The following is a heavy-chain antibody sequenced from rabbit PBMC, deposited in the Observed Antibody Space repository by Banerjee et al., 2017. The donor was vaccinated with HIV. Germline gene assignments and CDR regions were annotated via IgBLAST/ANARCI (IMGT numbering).Heavy chain of an antibody. CDR3: ARSVAGADWSYAL. CDR2: INTSSGNT. CDR1: GFSFNNNYV. J-gene: IGHJ4*01. V-gene: IGHV1S45*01. D-gene: IGHD8-1*01. Sequence: QEQLEESGGDLVKPEGSLTLTCTASGFSFNNNYVMCWVRQAPGKGLEWIACINTSSGNTVYATWAKGRFTISKTSWTTVTLQMTSLTAADTATYFCARSVAGADWSYALWGPGTLVTVS.